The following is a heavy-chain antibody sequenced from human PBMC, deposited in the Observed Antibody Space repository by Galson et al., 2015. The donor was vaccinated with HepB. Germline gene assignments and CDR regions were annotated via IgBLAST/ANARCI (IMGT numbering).Heavy chain of an antibody. CDR3: AKADSSGYMDY. J-gene: IGHJ4*02. V-gene: IGHV3-30*18. D-gene: IGHD3-22*01. CDR1: GFTFSSYG. CDR2: ISYDGSNK. Sequence: SLRLSCAASGFTFSSYGMHWVRQAPGKGLEWVAVISYDGSNKYYADSVKGRFTISRDNSKNTLYLQMSSLRAEDTAVYYCAKADSSGYMDYWGQGTLVTVSS.